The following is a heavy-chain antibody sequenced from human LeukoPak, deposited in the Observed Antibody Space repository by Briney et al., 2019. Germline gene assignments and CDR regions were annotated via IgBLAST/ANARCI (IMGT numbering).Heavy chain of an antibody. D-gene: IGHD2-2*01. J-gene: IGHJ4*02. Sequence: GGSLRLSCAASGFTFRGHPMHWVRQAPGKGLEYISAIDTGEGITHYADSVKGRSTISRDNSKNTLSLQVGSLRPDDVAVYYCARGIDSPYCTSTSCPEGIDLWGQGTLVTVSS. CDR2: IDTGEGIT. CDR1: GFTFRGHP. V-gene: IGHV3-64*02. CDR3: ARGIDSPYCTSTSCPEGIDL.